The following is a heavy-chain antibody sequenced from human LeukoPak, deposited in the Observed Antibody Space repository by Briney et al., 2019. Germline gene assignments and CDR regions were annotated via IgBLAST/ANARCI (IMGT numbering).Heavy chain of an antibody. CDR1: GGSISSYY. D-gene: IGHD5-24*01. CDR2: IYYSGST. V-gene: IGHV4-59*08. J-gene: IGHJ4*02. Sequence: PSETLSLTCTVSGGSISSYYWSWIRQPPGKGLEWIGYIYYSGSTNYNPSLKSRVTISVDTSKNQFSLKLSSVTAADTAVYYCASTEMATKFDYWGQGTLVTVSS. CDR3: ASTEMATKFDY.